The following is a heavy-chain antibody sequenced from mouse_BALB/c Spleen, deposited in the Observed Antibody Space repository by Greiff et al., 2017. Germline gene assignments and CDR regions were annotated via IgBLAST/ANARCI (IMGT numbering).Heavy chain of an antibody. Sequence: EVQGVESGGGLVQPGGSRKLSCAASGFTFSSFGMHWVRQAPEKGLEWVAYISSGSSTIYYADTVKGRFTISRDNPKNTLFLQMTSLRSEDTAMYYCARGAYYGYDAGAWFAYWGQGTLVTVSA. V-gene: IGHV5-17*02. CDR2: ISSGSSTI. CDR1: GFTFSSFG. CDR3: ARGAYYGYDAGAWFAY. J-gene: IGHJ3*01. D-gene: IGHD2-9*01.